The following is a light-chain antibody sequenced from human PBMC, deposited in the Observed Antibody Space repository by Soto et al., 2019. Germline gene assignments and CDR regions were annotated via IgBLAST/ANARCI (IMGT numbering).Light chain of an antibody. V-gene: IGLV2-11*01. Sequence: QSALTQPRSVSGSPRQSVTISCTGTSSDVGGYNYVSWYQQHPGKAPKLMIYDVSKRPSGVPDRFSGSKSGNTASLTISGLQAEDEADYYCCSYAGSYTPDVFGTGTKVTVL. CDR1: SSDVGGYNY. CDR3: CSYAGSYTPDV. J-gene: IGLJ1*01. CDR2: DVS.